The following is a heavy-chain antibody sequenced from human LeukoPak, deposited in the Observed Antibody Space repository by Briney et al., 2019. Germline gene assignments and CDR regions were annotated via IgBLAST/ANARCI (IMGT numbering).Heavy chain of an antibody. CDR1: GFTFSSYE. J-gene: IGHJ4*02. CDR3: ARGGSSSWYARYYFDY. V-gene: IGHV3-48*03. Sequence: GGSLILSCAASGFTFSSYEMNWVRQAPGKGLEWVSYISSSGSTIYYADSVKGRFTISRDNAKNSLYLQMNSLRAEDTAVYYCARGGSSSWYARYYFDYWGQGTLVTVSS. CDR2: ISSSGSTI. D-gene: IGHD6-13*01.